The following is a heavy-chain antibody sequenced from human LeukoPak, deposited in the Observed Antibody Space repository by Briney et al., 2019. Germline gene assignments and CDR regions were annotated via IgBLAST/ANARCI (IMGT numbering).Heavy chain of an antibody. CDR1: GGSISSYY. D-gene: IGHD3-22*01. Sequence: PSETLSLTCTVSGGSISSYYWSWIRQPPGKGLKWIGYIYYTGDTNYNPSLKSRVTMSVDTSKNQFSLKLRSVTAADTAVYYCARPSYDGSGAYAFDIWGQGTLVTVS. CDR3: ARPSYDGSGAYAFDI. V-gene: IGHV4-59*08. J-gene: IGHJ3*02. CDR2: IYYTGDT.